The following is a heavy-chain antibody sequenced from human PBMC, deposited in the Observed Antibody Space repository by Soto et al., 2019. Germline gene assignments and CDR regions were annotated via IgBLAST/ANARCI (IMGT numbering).Heavy chain of an antibody. CDR2: LSGSSSYI. Sequence: GGSLRLSCAASGFTFSDYSVNWVRQAPGKGLEWVSSLSGSSSYIYYADSVKGRFTISRDNAKNSLCLQMNSLRVEDTAVYYCARDFTIFGVYNGMDVWGQGTTVTVSS. V-gene: IGHV3-21*01. CDR3: ARDFTIFGVYNGMDV. D-gene: IGHD3-3*01. CDR1: GFTFSDYS. J-gene: IGHJ6*02.